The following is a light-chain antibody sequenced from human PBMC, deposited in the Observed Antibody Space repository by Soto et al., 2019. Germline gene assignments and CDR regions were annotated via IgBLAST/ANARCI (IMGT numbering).Light chain of an antibody. J-gene: IGKJ4*01. Sequence: EIVMTQSPATRSVSPGERVTLSCRARQSVSSNLAWYQQKPGQAPRLLIYGASTRATGIPARFSGSGSGTEFTLTISSLQSEDFSVYYWQQYNNWPLTVGGGTKVEIK. CDR1: QSVSSN. CDR2: GAS. V-gene: IGKV3-15*01. CDR3: QQYNNWPLT.